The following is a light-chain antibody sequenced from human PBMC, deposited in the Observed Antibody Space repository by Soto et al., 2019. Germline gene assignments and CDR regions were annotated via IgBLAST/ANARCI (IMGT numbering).Light chain of an antibody. CDR2: EDN. J-gene: IGLJ2*01. CDR1: SSDVWSYNF. CDR3: CSYAGISGVV. Sequence: QSALTQPASVSGSPGQSITISCTGSSSDVWSYNFVSWYQHHAGKAPKLMIYEDNKWPSGVSDRFSGSKSGNTASLTISGLQAEDEADYYCCSYAGISGVVFGGGTKLTVL. V-gene: IGLV2-23*01.